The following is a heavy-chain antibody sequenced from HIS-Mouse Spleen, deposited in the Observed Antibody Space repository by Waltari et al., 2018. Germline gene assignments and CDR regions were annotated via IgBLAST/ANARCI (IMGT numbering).Heavy chain of an antibody. CDR1: GGPFSGYY. J-gene: IGHJ4*02. CDR2: INHSGST. Sequence: QVQLQQWGAGLLKPSETLSLTRDVYGGPFSGYYLSWFRQPPGKGLEWIGEINHSGSTNYNPSLKSRVTISVDTSKNQFSLKLSSVTAADTAVYYCARGVQLERRGFDYWGQGTLVTVSS. CDR3: ARGVQLERRGFDY. D-gene: IGHD1-1*01. V-gene: IGHV4-34*01.